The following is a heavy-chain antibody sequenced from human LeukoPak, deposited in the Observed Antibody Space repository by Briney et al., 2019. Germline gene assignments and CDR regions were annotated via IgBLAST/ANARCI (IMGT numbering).Heavy chain of an antibody. D-gene: IGHD2-2*01. CDR3: ARGEVVVPAASLGLFDP. J-gene: IGHJ5*02. CDR1: GYTFTGYY. V-gene: IGHV1-2*02. CDR2: INPNSGGT. Sequence: GASVKVSCKASGYTFTGYYMHWVRQAPGQGLEWMGWINPNSGGTNYAQKFQGRVTMTRDTSISTAYMELSRLRSDDTAVYYCARGEVVVPAASLGLFDPWGQGTLVTVSS.